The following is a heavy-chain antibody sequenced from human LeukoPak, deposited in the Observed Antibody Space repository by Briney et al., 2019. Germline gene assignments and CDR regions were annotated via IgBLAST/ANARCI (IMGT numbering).Heavy chain of an antibody. J-gene: IGHJ6*02. V-gene: IGHV4-31*03. CDR3: ARVPVVPAAYYYYGMDV. Sequence: TLSLTCTVSGGSISSGGYYWSWIRQHPGKGLEWIGYIYYSGSTYYNPSLKSRVTISVDTSKNQFSLKLSSVTAAGTAVYYCARVPVVPAAYYYYGMDVWGQGTTVTVSS. CDR1: GGSISSGGYY. D-gene: IGHD2-2*01. CDR2: IYYSGST.